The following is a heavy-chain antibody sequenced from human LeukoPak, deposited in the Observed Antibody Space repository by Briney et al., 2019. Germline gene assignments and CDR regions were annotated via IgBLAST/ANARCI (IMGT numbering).Heavy chain of an antibody. D-gene: IGHD2-15*01. CDR2: IFPIDSET. CDR1: GYSFSSDW. J-gene: IGHJ6*02. V-gene: IGHV5-51*01. Sequence: GESLKISCKASGYSFSSDWIAWVRQMPGKGLEWMGIIFPIDSETTYSPSFQGQVTISADKSISTAYLQWSSLKASDTAMCYCTRGCSGGSCSRDAMDVWGQGTMVTVSS. CDR3: TRGCSGGSCSRDAMDV.